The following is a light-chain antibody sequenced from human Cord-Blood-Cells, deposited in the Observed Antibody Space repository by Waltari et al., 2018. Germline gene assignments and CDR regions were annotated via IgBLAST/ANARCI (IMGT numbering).Light chain of an antibody. CDR2: RNN. J-gene: IGLJ3*02. CDR3: AAWDDSLSGWV. Sequence: QPLMPQPPSESGTHRQTVTLPCSARRSNIGSHYVYCYQQLPGTAPKLLIYRNNQRPSGVPDRFSGSKSGTSASLAISGLRSEDEADYYCAAWDDSLSGWVFGGGTKLTVL. V-gene: IGLV1-47*01. CDR1: RSNIGSHY.